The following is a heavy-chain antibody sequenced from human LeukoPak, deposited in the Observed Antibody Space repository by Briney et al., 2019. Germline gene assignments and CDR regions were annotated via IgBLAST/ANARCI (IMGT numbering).Heavy chain of an antibody. CDR3: AKERPYDFWSGYPFDY. Sequence: GGSLRLSCAASGFTFSSYAMSWVRQAPGKGLEWVSAISGSGGSTYYADSVKGRFTISRDNSKNTLYLQMNSPRAEDTAVYYCAKERPYDFWSGYPFDYWGQGTLVTVSP. D-gene: IGHD3-3*01. J-gene: IGHJ4*02. V-gene: IGHV3-23*01. CDR1: GFTFSSYA. CDR2: ISGSGGST.